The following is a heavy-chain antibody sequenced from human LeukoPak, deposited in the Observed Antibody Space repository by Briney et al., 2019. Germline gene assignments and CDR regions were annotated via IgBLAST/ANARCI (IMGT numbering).Heavy chain of an antibody. CDR3: ARVGKNGWDFDH. CDR1: GFTFSSYE. J-gene: IGHJ4*02. CDR2: ISSSGSTI. D-gene: IGHD6-19*01. V-gene: IGHV3-48*03. Sequence: GGSLRLSCAASGFTFSSYEMNWVRQAPGKGLEWVSYISSSGSTIYYADSVKGRFTISRDNTKNSLYLQMTSLRADDTAVYYCARVGKNGWDFDHWGQGTLVTVSS.